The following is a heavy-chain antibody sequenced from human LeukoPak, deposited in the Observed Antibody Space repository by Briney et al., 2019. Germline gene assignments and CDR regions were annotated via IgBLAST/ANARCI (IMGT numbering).Heavy chain of an antibody. D-gene: IGHD6-19*01. CDR2: IYSGGNT. CDR3: ARGPYSSGWYAFDY. Sequence: SETLSLTCTVSGGSISSYYWSGIRQPAGKGLEWIGRIYSGGNTNYNPSLKSRVTMSVDTSKNQVSLKLSSVTDADTAVYYCARGPYSSGWYAFDYWGHGTLVTVSS. V-gene: IGHV4-4*07. CDR1: GGSISSYY. J-gene: IGHJ4*01.